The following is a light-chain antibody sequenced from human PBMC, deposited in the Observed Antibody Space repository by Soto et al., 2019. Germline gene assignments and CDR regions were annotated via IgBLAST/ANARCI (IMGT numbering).Light chain of an antibody. CDR3: SSYAGSNNYV. Sequence: HSVLTQPPSANGAPGQSVTISCTGTSSDVGGYNYVSWYQQHPGKAPKLMIYEVSKRPSGVPDRFSGSKSGNTASLTVSGLQAEDEADYYCSSYAGSNNYVFGTGTKVTVL. CDR1: SSDVGGYNY. J-gene: IGLJ1*01. CDR2: EVS. V-gene: IGLV2-8*01.